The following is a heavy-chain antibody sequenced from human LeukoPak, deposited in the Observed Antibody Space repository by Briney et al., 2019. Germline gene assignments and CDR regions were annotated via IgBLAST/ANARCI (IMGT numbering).Heavy chain of an antibody. CDR3: AREAYGSGKV. J-gene: IGHJ4*02. D-gene: IGHD3-10*01. CDR2: IFPGDSNT. Sequence: PGESLRISCEASGYTFTAYWIGWVRQMPGEGLEWVGVIFPGDSNTRYMPPFQGQVTISADKSISTAYLQWSSLKASDTAIYYCAREAYGSGKVWGQGTLVTVSS. CDR1: GYTFTAYW. V-gene: IGHV5-51*03.